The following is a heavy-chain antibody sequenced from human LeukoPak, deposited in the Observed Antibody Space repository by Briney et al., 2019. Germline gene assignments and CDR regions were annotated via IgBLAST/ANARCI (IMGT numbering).Heavy chain of an antibody. CDR3: ARPRGYSDYWYFDL. CDR2: IYYTGST. D-gene: IGHD4-4*01. J-gene: IGHJ2*01. V-gene: IGHV4-61*08. CDR1: GGSISSGGYS. Sequence: SETLSLTCAVSGGSISSGGYSWSWIRQPPGKGLEWIGYIYYTGSTNSNPSLKSRVTMSVDTSKNQFSLKLSSVTAADTAVYFCARPRGYSDYWYFDLWGRGTLVTVSS.